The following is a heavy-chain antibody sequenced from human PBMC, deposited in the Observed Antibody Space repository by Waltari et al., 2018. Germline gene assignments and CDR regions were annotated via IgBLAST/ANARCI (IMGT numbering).Heavy chain of an antibody. CDR3: AKVGILAGYNYGIDV. V-gene: IGHV3-74*01. D-gene: IGHD3-9*01. CDR1: GFTFSTYW. Sequence: DVQLVESGGGLVQPGGSLRLSCAASGFTFSTYWMPGVRQAPGKGLVWGSRVRMDGTTTDYADSVKGRFTISRDNAKNTLYLQMNSLRTEDTAVYYCAKVGILAGYNYGIDVWGQGTTVTVSS. J-gene: IGHJ6*02. CDR2: VRMDGTTT.